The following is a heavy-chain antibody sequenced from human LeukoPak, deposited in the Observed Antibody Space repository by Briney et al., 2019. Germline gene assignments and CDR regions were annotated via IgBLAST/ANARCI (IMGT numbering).Heavy chain of an antibody. V-gene: IGHV4-31*03. CDR1: GGSISSGGYY. CDR2: IYYSGST. CDR3: ARAPGSSSLYYNWFDP. D-gene: IGHD6-6*01. Sequence: SETLSLTCTVSGGSISSGGYYWSWIRQHPGKGLEWIGYIYYSGSTYYNPSLKSRVTMSVDTSKNQFSLKLSSVTAADTAVYYCARAPGSSSLYYNWFDPWGQGTLVTVSS. J-gene: IGHJ5*02.